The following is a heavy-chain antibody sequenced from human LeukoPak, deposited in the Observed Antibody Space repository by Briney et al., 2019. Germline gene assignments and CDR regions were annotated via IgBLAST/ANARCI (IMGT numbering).Heavy chain of an antibody. CDR2: FDPEDGET. D-gene: IGHD5-18*01. Sequence: GPSVKVSCKVSGYTLTELSMHWVRQAPGKGLEWMGGFDPEDGETIYAQKFQGRVTMTEDTSTDTAYMELSSLRSEDTAVYYCATAGDTANGGECFDYWGQGTLVTVSS. CDR3: ATAGDTANGGECFDY. V-gene: IGHV1-24*01. CDR1: GYTLTELS. J-gene: IGHJ4*02.